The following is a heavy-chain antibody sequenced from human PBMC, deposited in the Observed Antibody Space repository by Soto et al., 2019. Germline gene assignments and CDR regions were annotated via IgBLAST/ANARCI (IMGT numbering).Heavy chain of an antibody. CDR1: GGSFSGYY. V-gene: IGHV4-34*01. CDR3: ARVMITFGGVIDWFDP. J-gene: IGHJ5*02. CDR2: INHSGST. Sequence: SXTLSLTCAVYGGSFSGYYCSWIHQPPRKGLEWIGEINHSGSTNYNPSLKSRVTISVDTSKNQFSLKLSSVNAAYSAVYYCARVMITFGGVIDWFDPWGQGTLVTVST. D-gene: IGHD3-16*02.